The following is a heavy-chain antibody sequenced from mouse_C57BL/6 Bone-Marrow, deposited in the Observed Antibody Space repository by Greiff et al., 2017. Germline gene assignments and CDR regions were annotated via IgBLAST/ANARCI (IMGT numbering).Heavy chain of an antibody. CDR3: ARSFSGEFAY. V-gene: IGHV1-4*01. CDR2: INPSSGYT. J-gene: IGHJ3*01. CDR1: GYTFTSYT. Sequence: QVQLQQSGAELARPGASVKMSCKASGYTFTSYTMHWVKQRPGQGLEWIGYINPSSGYTKYNQKFKDKATLTADKSSSTAYMQLGSLTSEDSAVYYCARSFSGEFAYWGQGTLVTVSA.